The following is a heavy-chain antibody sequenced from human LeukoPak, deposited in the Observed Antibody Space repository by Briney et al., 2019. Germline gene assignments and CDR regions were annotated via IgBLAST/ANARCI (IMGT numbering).Heavy chain of an antibody. Sequence: GRSLRLSCAASGFTFSSYGMHWVRQAPGKGLEWVAVISYDGSNKYYADSVKGRFTISRDNSKNTLYLQMNSLRAEDTVVYYCAKDPASSGWLSDYWGQGTLVTVSS. D-gene: IGHD6-19*01. CDR1: GFTFSSYG. V-gene: IGHV3-30*18. CDR3: AKDPASSGWLSDY. CDR2: ISYDGSNK. J-gene: IGHJ4*02.